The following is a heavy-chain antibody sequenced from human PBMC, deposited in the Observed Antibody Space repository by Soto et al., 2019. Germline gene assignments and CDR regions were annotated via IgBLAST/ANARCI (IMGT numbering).Heavy chain of an antibody. CDR2: IYYSGST. V-gene: IGHV4-59*01. J-gene: IGHJ5*02. D-gene: IGHD6-13*01. CDR1: GGSISSYY. Sequence: PSETLSLTCTVSGGSISSYYWSWIRQPPGKGLEWIGYIYYSGSTNYNPSLKSRVTISVDTSKNQFSLKLSSVTAADTAVYYCARYSSSWYRGWFDPWGQGTLVTVSS. CDR3: ARYSSSWYRGWFDP.